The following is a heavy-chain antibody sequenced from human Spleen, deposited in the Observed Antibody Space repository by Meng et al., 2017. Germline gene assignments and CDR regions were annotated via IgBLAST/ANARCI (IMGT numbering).Heavy chain of an antibody. CDR1: GYTFTSYA. D-gene: IGHD6-13*01. Sequence: ASVKVSCKASGYTFTSYAISWVRQAPGQGLEWMGRIDPNNDHTQYAQNFQGRVTMTSDTSISTVYMELNGLRSDDTAVYYCARDEDISAAGKLFGDYWGQGTLVTVSS. J-gene: IGHJ4*02. V-gene: IGHV1-2*06. CDR3: ARDEDISAAGKLFGDY. CDR2: IDPNNDHT.